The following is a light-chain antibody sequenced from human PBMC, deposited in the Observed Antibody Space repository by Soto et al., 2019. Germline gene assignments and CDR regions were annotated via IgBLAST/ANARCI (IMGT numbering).Light chain of an antibody. Sequence: DIQMTQSPSSLSASVGDRLTITCRASQTISNYLNWYQRKPGKAPKLLIYAASTLQSGVPSRFRGSGSGTDFTLTISSLQPEDCATYYCQQSYSTPQTFGQGTKVEIE. CDR2: AAS. V-gene: IGKV1-39*01. CDR3: QQSYSTPQT. J-gene: IGKJ1*01. CDR1: QTISNY.